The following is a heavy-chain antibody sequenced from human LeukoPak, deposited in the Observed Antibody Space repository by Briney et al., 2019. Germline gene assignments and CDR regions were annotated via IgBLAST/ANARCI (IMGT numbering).Heavy chain of an antibody. V-gene: IGHV3-30*02. CDR3: AKDFGGANNWFDP. J-gene: IGHJ5*02. D-gene: IGHD4/OR15-4a*01. CDR2: IRYDGSNK. Sequence: PGGSLRLSCAASGFTFSSYGMHWVRQAPGKGLEWVAFIRYDGSNKYYADSVKGRFTISRDNFKNTLYLQMNSLRAEDTAVYYCAKDFGGANNWFDPWGQGTLVTVSS. CDR1: GFTFSSYG.